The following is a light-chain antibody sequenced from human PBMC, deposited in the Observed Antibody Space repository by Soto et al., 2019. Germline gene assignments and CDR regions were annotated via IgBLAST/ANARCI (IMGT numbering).Light chain of an antibody. CDR1: QSISSY. Sequence: DIQMTQSPSSLSASVGDRVTITCRASQSISSYLNWYQQKPGKAPKLLIYAASSLQSGVPSRFNGSGSRTDFTLSISSLQPEDFATYYCQQSYSTPQTFGQGTKLEIK. CDR3: QQSYSTPQT. J-gene: IGKJ2*01. CDR2: AAS. V-gene: IGKV1-39*01.